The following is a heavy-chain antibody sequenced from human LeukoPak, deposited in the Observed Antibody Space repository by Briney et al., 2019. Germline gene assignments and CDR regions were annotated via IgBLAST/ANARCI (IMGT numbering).Heavy chain of an antibody. J-gene: IGHJ4*02. CDR2: IYSDGGGGIT. V-gene: IGHV3-53*01. Sequence: GGSLRLSCAASGLTFSSNYMSWVRQAPGEGLEWVSVIYSDGGGGITYYAESVKGRFTISRDNAKNSLYLQMNSLRAEDTAVYYCARAGAGGFVEIFLDYWGQGTLVTVSS. D-gene: IGHD3-3*01. CDR1: GLTFSSNY. CDR3: ARAGAGGFVEIFLDY.